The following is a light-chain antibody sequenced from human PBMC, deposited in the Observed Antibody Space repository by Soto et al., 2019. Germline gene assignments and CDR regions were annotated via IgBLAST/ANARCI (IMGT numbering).Light chain of an antibody. CDR3: QQYLGYPYS. V-gene: IGKV1-5*01. CDR1: QSLIRS. J-gene: IGKJ2*01. CDR2: DAS. Sequence: DIQMTQSPSTLSASVGDRFTITCRASQSLIRSLAWYQQKAGKSPNLLIYDASNLQSGVPARFSGSGSGTEFTLTISSLQPDDFATYYCQQYLGYPYSFGQGTKVDIK.